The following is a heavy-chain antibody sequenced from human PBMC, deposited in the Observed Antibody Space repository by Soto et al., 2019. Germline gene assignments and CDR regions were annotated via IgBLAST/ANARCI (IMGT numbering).Heavy chain of an antibody. CDR1: GGSISSGGYY. CDR2: IYYSGST. V-gene: IGHV4-31*03. D-gene: IGHD2-2*01. J-gene: IGHJ6*03. Sequence: QVQLQESGPGLVKPSQTLSLTCTVSGGSISSGGYYWSWIRQHPGKGLEWIGYIYYSGSTYYNPSLKSRVTISVDTSKNQFSLKLSSVTAADTAVYYCARGKVPAAKAPTNKNYYYYYMDVWGKGTTVTVSS. CDR3: ARGKVPAAKAPTNKNYYYYYMDV.